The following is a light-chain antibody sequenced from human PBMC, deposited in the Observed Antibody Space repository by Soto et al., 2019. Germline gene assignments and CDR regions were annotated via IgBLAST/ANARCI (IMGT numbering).Light chain of an antibody. CDR3: QQYNTFPYT. V-gene: IGKV1-5*03. CDR2: KAS. CDR1: QSISSW. J-gene: IGKJ2*01. Sequence: DIQMTQSPSTLSASVGDRVTITCRASQSISSWLAWYQQKPGKAPSLLIYKASSLESGVPSRFSGSGSGTEFTLTISSLQPDDFATYYCQQYNTFPYTFGQGTKLEIK.